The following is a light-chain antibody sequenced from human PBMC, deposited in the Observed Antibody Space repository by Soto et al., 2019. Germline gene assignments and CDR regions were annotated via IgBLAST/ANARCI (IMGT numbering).Light chain of an antibody. CDR3: QSYDTGLSGSV. CDR1: TSNIGAGFD. J-gene: IGLJ2*01. Sequence: QSVLTQPPSVSGARGQRVTISCTGSTSNIGAGFDVHWYQHLPGRAPKLLIFGNINRPSGVPDRFSGSKSATSASLAITGLQAEDEADYYCQSYDTGLSGSVFGGGTQLTVL. V-gene: IGLV1-40*01. CDR2: GNI.